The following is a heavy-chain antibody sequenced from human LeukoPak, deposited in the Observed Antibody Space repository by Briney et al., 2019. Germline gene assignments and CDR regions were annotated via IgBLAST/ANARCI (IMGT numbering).Heavy chain of an antibody. Sequence: SETLSLTCAVYGGSFSGYYWSWIRQPPGKGLKWIGEINHSGSTNYNPSLKSRVTISVDTSKNQFSLKLSSVTAADTAAYYCATHEYTGTYVFQGCFDPGGRETLFTVSS. D-gene: IGHD1-26*01. CDR3: ATHEYTGTYVFQGCFDP. CDR1: GGSFSGYY. J-gene: IGHJ5*02. CDR2: INHSGST. V-gene: IGHV4-34*01.